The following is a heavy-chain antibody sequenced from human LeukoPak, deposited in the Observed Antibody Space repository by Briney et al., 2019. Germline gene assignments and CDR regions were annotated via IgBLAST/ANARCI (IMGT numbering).Heavy chain of an antibody. Sequence: SSETLSLTCADSGGSISSYYWSWIRQPPGKGLEWIGYIYYSGSTNYNPSLKSRVTISVDTSKNQFSLKLSSVTAADTAVYYCARRYCRGGSCYSALDYWGQGALVTVSS. D-gene: IGHD2-15*01. V-gene: IGHV4-59*01. CDR2: IYYSGST. CDR3: ARRYCRGGSCYSALDY. CDR1: GGSISSYY. J-gene: IGHJ4*02.